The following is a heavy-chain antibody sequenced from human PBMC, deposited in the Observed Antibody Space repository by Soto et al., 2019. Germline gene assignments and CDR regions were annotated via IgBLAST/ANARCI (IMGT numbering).Heavy chain of an antibody. CDR2: TYYRSKWYN. D-gene: IGHD1-1*01. V-gene: IGHV6-1*01. CDR1: GDSVSRNSAT. Sequence: QVQLQQSGPGLVKPSQTLSLTCAISGDSVSRNSATWNWIRQSPSRGLEWLGRTYYRSKWYNDYAVSEKSRITINPNTSKNQFSLQLKSVTPDDTAIYYCARVSLERLGKWFDPWGQGTLVTVSS. CDR3: ARVSLERLGKWFDP. J-gene: IGHJ5*02.